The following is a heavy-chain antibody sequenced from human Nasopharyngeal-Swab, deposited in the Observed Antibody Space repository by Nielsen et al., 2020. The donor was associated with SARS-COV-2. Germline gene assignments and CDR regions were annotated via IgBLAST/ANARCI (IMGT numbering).Heavy chain of an antibody. J-gene: IGHJ4*02. D-gene: IGHD3-10*01. CDR2: IYYSGST. CDR3: ARRAWFGELDDY. Sequence: SETLSLTCTVSGGSFSSSNSYWGWIRQPPGKGLEWIGSIYYSGSTYYNPSLKSRVTISVDTSKNQFSLKLSSVTAADTAVYYCARRAWFGELDDYWGQGTLVTVSS. CDR1: GGSFSSSNSY. V-gene: IGHV4-39*01.